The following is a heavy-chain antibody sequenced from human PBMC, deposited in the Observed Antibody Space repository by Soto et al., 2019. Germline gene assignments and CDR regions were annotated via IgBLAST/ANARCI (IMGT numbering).Heavy chain of an antibody. V-gene: IGHV1-18*01. CDR1: GHTFTNYG. CDR3: QQWRDERFDF. Sequence: QVHLVQSGAEVKKPGASVTVSCEASGHTFTNYGISWVRQAPGQGLEWMGWISPYNSKTNYAQKFQGRVNMTAATSTATAYMELRSLRSDDTAVYYCQQWRDERFDFWGQGTMVTVSS. D-gene: IGHD6-19*01. J-gene: IGHJ3*01. CDR2: ISPYNSKT.